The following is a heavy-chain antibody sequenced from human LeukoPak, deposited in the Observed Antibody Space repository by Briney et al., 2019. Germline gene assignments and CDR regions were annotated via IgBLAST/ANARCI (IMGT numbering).Heavy chain of an antibody. CDR2: ISSSGSTI. V-gene: IGHV3-11*01. CDR1: GFTFSDYY. D-gene: IGHD6-13*01. Sequence: PGGSLRLSCAASGFTFSDYYMSWIRQAPGEGLEWVSYISSSGSTIYYADSVKGRFTISRDNAKNSLYLQMNSLRAEDTAVYYCARIVYSSSWSRYYYYYYMDVWGKGTTVTVSS. J-gene: IGHJ6*03. CDR3: ARIVYSSSWSRYYYYYYMDV.